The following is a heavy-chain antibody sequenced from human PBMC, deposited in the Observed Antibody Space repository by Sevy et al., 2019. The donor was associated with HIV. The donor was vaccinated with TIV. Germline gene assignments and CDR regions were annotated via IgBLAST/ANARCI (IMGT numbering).Heavy chain of an antibody. J-gene: IGHJ4*02. Sequence: EGSLRLSCAASGFTVSSNYMSWVRQAPGKGLEWVSVIYSGGSTYYADSVKGRFTISRDNSKNTLYLQMNSLRAEDTAVYYCARVADYDFWTLDYWGQGTLVTVSS. CDR1: GFTVSSNY. V-gene: IGHV3-53*01. CDR3: ARVADYDFWTLDY. CDR2: IYSGGST. D-gene: IGHD3-3*01.